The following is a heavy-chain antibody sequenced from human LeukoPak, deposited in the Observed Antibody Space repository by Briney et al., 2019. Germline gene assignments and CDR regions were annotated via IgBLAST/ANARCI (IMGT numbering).Heavy chain of an antibody. CDR2: VSGSGGST. J-gene: IGHJ4*02. CDR1: GFTFSDYS. D-gene: IGHD2-2*01. Sequence: PGGSPRLSCAASGFTFSDYSMNWVRQAPGKGLEWVSDVSGSGGSTYYADSVKGRFTISRDNSKNTLYLQMDSLRAEDTAVYYCAKGRRYCSSTSCYGDFDYWGQGTLATVSS. CDR3: AKGRRYCSSTSCYGDFDY. V-gene: IGHV3-23*01.